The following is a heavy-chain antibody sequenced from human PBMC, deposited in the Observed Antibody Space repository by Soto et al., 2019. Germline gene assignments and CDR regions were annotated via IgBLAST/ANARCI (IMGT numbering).Heavy chain of an antibody. V-gene: IGHV3-48*03. CDR3: ARDGANISSWYFDL. D-gene: IGHD6-13*01. Sequence: EVQLVESGGGLAQPGGSLRLSCAASGFTFRNYEMNWVRQAPGKGLAWVSYIGSSDGYMPYADSVKGRFTVSRDNAKNSLYLQMNSLRAEDTAIYYCARDGANISSWYFDLWGRGTLVTVSS. CDR1: GFTFRNYE. J-gene: IGHJ2*01. CDR2: IGSSDGYM.